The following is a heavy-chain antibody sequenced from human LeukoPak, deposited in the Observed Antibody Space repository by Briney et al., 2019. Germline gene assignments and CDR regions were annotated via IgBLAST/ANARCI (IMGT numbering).Heavy chain of an antibody. CDR1: GFTFSSYA. D-gene: IGHD3-9*01. J-gene: IGHJ4*02. CDR3: AKDPSYYDILTGYSNQYYFDY. CDR2: ISSSGVST. V-gene: IGHV3-23*01. Sequence: GGSLRLSCAASGFTFSSYAMSWVRQAPGKGLEWVSTISSSGVSTYYADSVKGRFTISRDNSKNMLYLQMNSLRGEDTAVYYCAKDPSYYDILTGYSNQYYFDYWGQGTLVTVSS.